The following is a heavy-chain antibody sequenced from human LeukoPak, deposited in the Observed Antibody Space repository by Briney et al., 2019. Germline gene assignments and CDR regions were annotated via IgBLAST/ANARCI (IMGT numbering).Heavy chain of an antibody. CDR2: IHTNTGNP. CDR3: ARNLYCSGGSCYVFDY. V-gene: IGHV7-4-1*02. D-gene: IGHD2-15*01. CDR1: GYTFTSYA. Sequence: ASVKLSCKPSGYTFTSYAMNWVRQAPGQGLEWMGWIHTNTGNPTYAHGFTGRFVFSLDTSASTAYLQISSLKAEDTAVYYCARNLYCSGGSCYVFDYWGQGTLVTVSS. J-gene: IGHJ4*02.